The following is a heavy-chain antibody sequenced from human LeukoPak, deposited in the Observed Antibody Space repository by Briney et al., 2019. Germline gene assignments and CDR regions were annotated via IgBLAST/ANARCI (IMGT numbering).Heavy chain of an antibody. CDR2: IYSSGST. Sequence: PSETLSLTCTVYGGSISSYYWSWIRQPAGKGLEWIGRIYSSGSTNYNPSLKSRVTMSVDTSKNQFSLKLSSVTAADTAVYYCARSGMVTHAFDIWGQGTMVTVSS. V-gene: IGHV4-4*07. CDR1: GGSISSYY. CDR3: ARSGMVTHAFDI. J-gene: IGHJ3*02. D-gene: IGHD5-18*01.